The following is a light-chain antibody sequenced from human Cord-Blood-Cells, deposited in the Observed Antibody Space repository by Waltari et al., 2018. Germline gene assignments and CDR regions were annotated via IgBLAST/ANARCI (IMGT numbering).Light chain of an antibody. Sequence: SYELTQPPSVSVSPGQTASITCSGDKLGDKYACWYQQKPGQSPVLVIYQDSTRPSGIPRRFSGSNSGNTATLTISGTQAMDEADYYCQAWDSSNWVFGGGTKLTVL. CDR1: KLGDKY. CDR2: QDS. V-gene: IGLV3-1*01. CDR3: QAWDSSNWV. J-gene: IGLJ3*02.